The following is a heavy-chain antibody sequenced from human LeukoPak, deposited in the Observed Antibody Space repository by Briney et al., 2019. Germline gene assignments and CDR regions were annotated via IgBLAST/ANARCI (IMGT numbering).Heavy chain of an antibody. CDR2: IWYDGSNK. D-gene: IGHD5-18*01. CDR3: ARQRGYSYGLDY. V-gene: IGHV3-33*08. CDR1: GFTFSSYA. J-gene: IGHJ4*02. Sequence: GGSLRLSCAASGFTFSSYAMTWVRQAPGKGLEWVAVIWYDGSNKYYADSVKGRFTISRDNSKNTLYLQMNSLRAEDTAVYYCARQRGYSYGLDYWGQGTLVTVSS.